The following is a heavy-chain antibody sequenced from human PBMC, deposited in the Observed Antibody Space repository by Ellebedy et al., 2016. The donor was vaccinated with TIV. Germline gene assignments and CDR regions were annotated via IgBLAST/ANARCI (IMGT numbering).Heavy chain of an antibody. Sequence: GGSLRLSCAASGFSFSSSWMHWVRQAPGKGLEWVALINHVGSGTNYADSVKGRFTISRDNAKNTLYLQMNSLRAEDTAVYYCAKAPLEWLLYPLYWGQGTLVTVSS. D-gene: IGHD3-3*01. V-gene: IGHV3-74*01. CDR1: GFSFSSSW. J-gene: IGHJ4*02. CDR2: INHVGSGT. CDR3: AKAPLEWLLYPLY.